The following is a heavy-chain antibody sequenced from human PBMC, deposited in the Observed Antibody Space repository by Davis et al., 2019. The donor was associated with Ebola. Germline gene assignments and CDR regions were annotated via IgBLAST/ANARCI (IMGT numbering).Heavy chain of an antibody. Sequence: GESLKISCAASGFTFSSYGMHWVRQAPGKGLEWVAVIWYDGSNKYYADSVKGRFTISRDNSKNTLYLQMNSLRAEDTAVYYCAREFGYCSSISCYGYYGMDVWGQGTTVTVSS. V-gene: IGHV3-33*01. CDR3: AREFGYCSSISCYGYYGMDV. J-gene: IGHJ6*02. CDR2: IWYDGSNK. D-gene: IGHD2-2*03. CDR1: GFTFSSYG.